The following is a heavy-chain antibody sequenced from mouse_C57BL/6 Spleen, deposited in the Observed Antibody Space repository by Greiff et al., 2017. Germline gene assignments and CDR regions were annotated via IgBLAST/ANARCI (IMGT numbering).Heavy chain of an antibody. V-gene: IGHV1-61*01. CDR2: IYPSDSET. Sequence: QVQLKQPGAELVRPGSSVKLSCKASGYTFTSYWMDWVKQRPGQGLEWIGNIYPSDSETHYNQKFKDKATLTVDKSSSTAYMQLSSLTSEDSAVYYCAREGDYGAMDYWGQGTSVTVSS. CDR3: AREGDYGAMDY. CDR1: GYTFTSYW. J-gene: IGHJ4*01.